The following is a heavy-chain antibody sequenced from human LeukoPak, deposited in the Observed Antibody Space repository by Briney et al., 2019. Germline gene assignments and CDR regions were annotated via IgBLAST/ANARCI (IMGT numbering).Heavy chain of an antibody. CDR2: IKSKADGETT. Sequence: GGSLRLSCGASGFTFTSAWMNWVRQAPGKGLEWVGRIKSKADGETTDCAAPVKGRFTFSRDDSKNMLYLQMNGLKSEDTAVYYCSTLTSRYLPDSWGQGTLVTVSS. D-gene: IGHD3-9*01. J-gene: IGHJ4*02. CDR1: GFTFTSAW. V-gene: IGHV3-15*07. CDR3: STLTSRYLPDS.